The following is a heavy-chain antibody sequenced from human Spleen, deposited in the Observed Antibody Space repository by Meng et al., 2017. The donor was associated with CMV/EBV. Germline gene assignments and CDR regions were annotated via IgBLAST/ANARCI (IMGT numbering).Heavy chain of an antibody. V-gene: IGHV1-18*01. CDR1: GYTFSSYG. CDR2: VSGCDGET. CDR3: VRDWECIARSDFFDI. D-gene: IGHD1-26*01. J-gene: IGHJ3*02. Sequence: SEKVSCKASGYTFSSYGISWVRQAPGQGLEWMGWVSGCDGETNYAQEIEGRVTMTTDTSTSTVYMELRSLRSDDTAVYYCVRDWECIARSDFFDIWGQGTTVTVSS.